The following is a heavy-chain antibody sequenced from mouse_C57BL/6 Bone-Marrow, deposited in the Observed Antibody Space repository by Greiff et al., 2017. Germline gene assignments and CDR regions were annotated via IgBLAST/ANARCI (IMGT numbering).Heavy chain of an antibody. CDR3: ARQGIVTTKFAY. V-gene: IGHV5-12*01. CDR2: ISNGGGST. J-gene: IGHJ3*01. D-gene: IGHD2-5*01. Sequence: EVQRVESGGGLVQPGGSLKLSCAASGFTFSDYYMYWVRQTPEKRLEWVAYISNGGGSTCYPDTVKGRFTISRDNAKNTLYLQMSRLKSEDTAMYYCARQGIVTTKFAYWGQGTLVTVSA. CDR1: GFTFSDYY.